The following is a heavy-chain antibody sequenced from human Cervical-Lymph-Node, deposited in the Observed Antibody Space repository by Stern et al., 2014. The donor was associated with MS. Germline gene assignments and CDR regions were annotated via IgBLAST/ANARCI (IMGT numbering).Heavy chain of an antibody. CDR2: VYFSGST. V-gene: IGHV4-61*02. CDR3: ARALSRSWYDGVFDQ. CDR1: GDSISSGSYY. Sequence: QVQLQESGPGLVKPSQTLSLTCTVSGDSISSGSYYWSWIRQPAGKGLEWIGRVYFSGSTRDNPSPKSRFPKSIATPKTHFSLNLSSVTAADTAVYYCARALSRSWYDGVFDQWGQGTLVTVSS. D-gene: IGHD6-13*01. J-gene: IGHJ4*02.